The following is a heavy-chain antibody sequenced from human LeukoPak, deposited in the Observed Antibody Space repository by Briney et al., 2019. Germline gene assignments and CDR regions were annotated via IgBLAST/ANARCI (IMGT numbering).Heavy chain of an antibody. Sequence: SETLSLTCTVSGGSISSGSYYWSWIRQPAGKGLEWIGRIYTSGSTNYNPSLKSRVTISVDTSKNQFSLKLSSVTAADTAVYYCASEYFDWLSPTYYWGQGTLVTVSS. CDR1: GGSISSGSYY. D-gene: IGHD3-9*01. J-gene: IGHJ4*02. CDR2: IYTSGST. CDR3: ASEYFDWLSPTYY. V-gene: IGHV4-61*02.